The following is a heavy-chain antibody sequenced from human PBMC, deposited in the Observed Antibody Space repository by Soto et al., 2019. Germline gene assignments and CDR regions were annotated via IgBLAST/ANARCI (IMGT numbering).Heavy chain of an antibody. Sequence: QVQLQESGPGLVKPSQTLSLTCTVSGGSISSGGYYWSWIRRHPGKGLEWIGYIYYRGSTYYNPSLKSRVTISVDTSKNQFSLKLSSVTAADTAVYYCARGVTMVRGVIHTPYFDYWGQGTLVTVSS. J-gene: IGHJ4*02. CDR2: IYYRGST. CDR3: ARGVTMVRGVIHTPYFDY. CDR1: GGSISSGGYY. V-gene: IGHV4-31*03. D-gene: IGHD3-10*01.